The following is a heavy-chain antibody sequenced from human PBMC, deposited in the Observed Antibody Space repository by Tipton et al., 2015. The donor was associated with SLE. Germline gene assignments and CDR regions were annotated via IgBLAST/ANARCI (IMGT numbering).Heavy chain of an antibody. J-gene: IGHJ4*02. V-gene: IGHV3-11*04. CDR1: GGSFSGYY. D-gene: IGHD4-17*01. CDR3: TTDYGDYLALGY. Sequence: GLVKPSETLSLTCAVYGGSFSGYYWSWIRQPPGKGLEWVSRISKTGVRTYYADSVEGRFTISRDNAKNSLYLQMNSLRAEDTGGYYCTTDYGDYLALGYWGQGTQVTVSS. CDR2: ISKTGVRT.